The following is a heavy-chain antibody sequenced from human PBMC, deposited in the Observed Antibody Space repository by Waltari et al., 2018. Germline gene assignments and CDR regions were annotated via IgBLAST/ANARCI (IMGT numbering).Heavy chain of an antibody. CDR2: IYSSGST. J-gene: IGHJ5*02. D-gene: IGHD3-10*01. Sequence: QVQLQESGPGLVTPSETLSLTCTVSGGSHPSYYWTWTRQPPGKGLEWIGYIYSSGSTNCNPSLKSRVTISVDTSKNQFSLKLSSVTAADTAVYYCARHSSVVRGWFDPWGQGTLVTVSS. CDR1: GGSHPSYY. V-gene: IGHV4-59*08. CDR3: ARHSSVVRGWFDP.